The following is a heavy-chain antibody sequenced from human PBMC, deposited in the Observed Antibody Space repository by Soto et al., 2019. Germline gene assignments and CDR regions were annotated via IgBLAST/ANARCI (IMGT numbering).Heavy chain of an antibody. J-gene: IGHJ6*02. Sequence: PSETLSLTCTVSGGSISSYYWSWIRQPPGKGLEWIGEINHSGSTNYNPSLKSRVTISVDTSKNQFSLKLSSVTAADTAVYYCVSSTLDYGGRDYYYYGMDVWGQGTTVTVSS. CDR2: INHSGST. CDR3: VSSTLDYGGRDYYYYGMDV. D-gene: IGHD4-17*01. V-gene: IGHV4-34*01. CDR1: GGSISSYY.